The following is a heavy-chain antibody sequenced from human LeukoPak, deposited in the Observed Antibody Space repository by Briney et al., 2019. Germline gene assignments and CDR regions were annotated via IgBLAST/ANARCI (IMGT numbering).Heavy chain of an antibody. CDR3: ARAGRGSSWYYYYMDV. CDR2: IKPSSGGT. D-gene: IGHD6-13*01. V-gene: IGHV1-2*02. J-gene: IGHJ6*03. CDR1: GYTFTGYY. Sequence: ASVKVSCKASGYTFTGYYIHWVRQAPGQGLEWMGWIKPSSGGTNYAQKFQGRVTMTRDTSISTAFMELSRLKSDDTAVYYCARAGRGSSWYYYYMDVWGKGTTVTVSS.